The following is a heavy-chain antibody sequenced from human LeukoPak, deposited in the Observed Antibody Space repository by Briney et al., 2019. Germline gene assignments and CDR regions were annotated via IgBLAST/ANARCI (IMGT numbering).Heavy chain of an antibody. J-gene: IGHJ5*02. CDR1: GYTVTGYY. CDR3: ARDRLAVATFDP. CDR2: INPNSGGT. Sequence: ASLKVSCKASGYTVTGYYRLWVRQAPGQGLEWMGRINPNSGGTNYAQKFQGRVTMTRDTSISTAYMELSRLRSDDTAVYYCARDRLAVATFDPWGQGTLVTVSS. V-gene: IGHV1-2*06. D-gene: IGHD6-19*01.